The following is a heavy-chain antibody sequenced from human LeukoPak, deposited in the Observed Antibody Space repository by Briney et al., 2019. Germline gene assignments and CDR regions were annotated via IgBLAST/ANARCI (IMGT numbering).Heavy chain of an antibody. J-gene: IGHJ6*03. Sequence: SQTLSLTCTVSGGSISSGGYYWSWIRQHPGKGLEWIGYIYYSGSTYYNPSLKSRVTISVDTSKNQFSLKLSSVTAADMAVYYCARVSTFYSSGWYTAGYYYMDVWGKGTTVTVSS. CDR2: IYYSGST. D-gene: IGHD6-19*01. CDR1: GGSISSGGYY. CDR3: ARVSTFYSSGWYTAGYYYMDV. V-gene: IGHV4-31*03.